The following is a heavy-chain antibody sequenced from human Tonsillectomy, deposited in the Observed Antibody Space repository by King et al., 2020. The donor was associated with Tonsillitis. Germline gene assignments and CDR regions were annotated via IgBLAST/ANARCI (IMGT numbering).Heavy chain of an antibody. J-gene: IGHJ4*02. V-gene: IGHV3-21*01. CDR2: ISSSSSYI. CDR1: GFTFSSYS. Sequence: QLVQSGGGLVKPGGSLRLSCAASGFTFSSYSMTWVRQAPGKGLEWVSSISSSSSYIYYADSVKGRFTISRDNAKNSLNLQMNSLRAEDTGVYYCARDPGYCSGGSCYPDYWGQGTPVTVSS. D-gene: IGHD2-15*01. CDR3: ARDPGYCSGGSCYPDY.